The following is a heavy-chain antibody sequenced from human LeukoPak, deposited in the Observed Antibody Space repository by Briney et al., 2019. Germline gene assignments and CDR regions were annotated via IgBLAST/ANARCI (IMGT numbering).Heavy chain of an antibody. CDR1: GASISSSSYY. CDR3: ARRVGYCPNGLSPTGGSFDY. V-gene: IGHV4-39*01. D-gene: IGHD2-8*01. Sequence: PSETLSLTCTVSGASISSSSYYWGWIRQPPGKGLEWIGSIDYSGSTYYSPSLKSRVTMSVDTSKNQLSLKLSSVTAADTAVYYCARRVGYCPNGLSPTGGSFDYWGRGTLVTVSS. J-gene: IGHJ4*02. CDR2: IDYSGST.